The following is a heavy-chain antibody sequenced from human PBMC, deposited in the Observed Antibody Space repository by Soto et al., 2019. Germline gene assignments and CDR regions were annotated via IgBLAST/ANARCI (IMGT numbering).Heavy chain of an antibody. J-gene: IGHJ6*02. Sequence: EVQLVESGGVVVQPRGSLRLSCAASGFTFDDYTIHWVRQAPGKGLEWVSLISWAGGSTYYADSVKGRFTISRDNSKNSLYLQMNSLRTEDTALYYCAKDCEWHFDYGVGMDVWGQGTTVTVSS. V-gene: IGHV3-43*01. CDR3: AKDCEWHFDYGVGMDV. CDR2: ISWAGGST. CDR1: GFTFDDYT. D-gene: IGHD4-17*01.